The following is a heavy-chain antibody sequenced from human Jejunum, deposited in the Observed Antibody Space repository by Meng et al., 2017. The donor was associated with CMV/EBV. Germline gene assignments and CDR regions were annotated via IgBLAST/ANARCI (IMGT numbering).Heavy chain of an antibody. CDR2: ISYDGSKR. Sequence: SGFIFRTYAMHWVRQAPGKGLEWVAVISYDGSKRYFADSVKGRFTISRDNSKNTLYLQMDSLRIEDTAMYYCVGAPAYGDSSFDYWGQGTRVTVSS. CDR3: VGAPAYGDSSFDY. J-gene: IGHJ4*02. CDR1: GFIFRTYA. D-gene: IGHD4-17*01. V-gene: IGHV3-30-3*01.